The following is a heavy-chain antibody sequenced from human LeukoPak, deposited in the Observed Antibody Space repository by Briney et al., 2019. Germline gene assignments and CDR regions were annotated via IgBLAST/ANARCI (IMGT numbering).Heavy chain of an antibody. V-gene: IGHV5-10-1*01. CDR2: IDPSDSYT. J-gene: IGHJ4*02. Sequence: GESLKISCKGSGYSFTSYWISWVRQMPGKGLEWVGRIDPSDSYTNYSPSFQGHVTISADKSISTAYLQWSSLKASDTAMYYCARHSKYYDILTGYYTSWHFDYWGQGTLVTVSS. CDR3: ARHSKYYDILTGYYTSWHFDY. CDR1: GYSFTSYW. D-gene: IGHD3-9*01.